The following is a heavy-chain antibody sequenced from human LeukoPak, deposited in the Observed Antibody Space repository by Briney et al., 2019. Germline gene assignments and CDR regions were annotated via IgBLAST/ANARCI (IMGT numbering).Heavy chain of an antibody. CDR1: GGSINTANCY. Sequence: PSETLSLTCTVSGGSINTANCYWGWLRQPPGKGLEWIGSIYYSETTYDNPSLKSRVTISIETSKNQFSLRLSSVTASDTAVYYCARQRADYYYYYVDVWGEGTTVAVS. CDR2: IYYSETT. J-gene: IGHJ6*03. CDR3: ARQRADYYYYYVDV. V-gene: IGHV4-39*01.